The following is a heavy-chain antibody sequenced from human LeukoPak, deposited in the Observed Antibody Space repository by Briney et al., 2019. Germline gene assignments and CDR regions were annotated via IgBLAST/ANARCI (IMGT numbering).Heavy chain of an antibody. CDR2: AHYSGST. Sequence: SWSLSLTRTVSLGAIRSSCCSWGWIPEPPGKGVEWSGSAHYSGSTYYNPSLKSRVTISVDTSKNQFSLKLSSVIAADTAVYYCPRLTGTYYYYYMDVWGEGTTVTVSS. V-gene: IGHV4-39*07. CDR1: LGAIRSSCCS. D-gene: IGHD1-7*01. CDR3: PRLTGTYYYYYMDV. J-gene: IGHJ6*03.